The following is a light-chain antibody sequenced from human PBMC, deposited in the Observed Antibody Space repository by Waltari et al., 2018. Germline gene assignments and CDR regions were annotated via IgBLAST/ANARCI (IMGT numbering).Light chain of an antibody. Sequence: DIQMTKSPSSLSASVGDRVTITCRASQSISSYLNWYQQKPGKAPKLLIYAASSLQSGVPSRFSGSGSGTDFTLTISSLQPEDFATYYCQQSYSILYTFGQGTKLEIK. CDR1: QSISSY. J-gene: IGKJ2*01. CDR2: AAS. V-gene: IGKV1-39*01. CDR3: QQSYSILYT.